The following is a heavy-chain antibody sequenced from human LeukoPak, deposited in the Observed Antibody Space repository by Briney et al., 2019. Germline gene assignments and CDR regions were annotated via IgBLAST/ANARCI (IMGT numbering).Heavy chain of an antibody. CDR1: GFTVSSHY. J-gene: IGHJ6*03. Sequence: GSLRLSCAASGFTVSSHYMSWVRQAPGKGLQLVSIIYGDDKTYYGDSVKGRFTISRDSSKNTLFLQMSSLRAEDTAVYYCFACGWEKEYYYSYYYMDVWGKGTTVTISS. V-gene: IGHV3-53*01. D-gene: IGHD6-19*01. CDR2: IYGDDKT. CDR3: FACGWEKEYYYSYYYMDV.